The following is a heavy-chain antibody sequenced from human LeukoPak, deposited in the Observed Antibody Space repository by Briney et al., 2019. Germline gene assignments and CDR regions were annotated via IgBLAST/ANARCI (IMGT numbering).Heavy chain of an antibody. Sequence: SETLSLTCAVYGGSFSGYYWSWIRQPPGKGLEWIGEVNNSERTNYNPSLKSRVTISVDTSKKQFSLKLSSVTAADTAVYYCARGRRVVIKYYYYMDVWGKGTTVTVSS. J-gene: IGHJ6*03. D-gene: IGHD3-22*01. CDR2: VNNSERT. CDR1: GGSFSGYY. CDR3: ARGRRVVIKYYYYMDV. V-gene: IGHV4-34*01.